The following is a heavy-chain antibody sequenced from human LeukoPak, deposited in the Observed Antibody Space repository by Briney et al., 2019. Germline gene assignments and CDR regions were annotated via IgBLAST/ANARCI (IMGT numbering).Heavy chain of an antibody. CDR1: GYTFTGYY. CDR2: INPNSGGT. CDR3: ARDLSKGTMLQGVGGY. V-gene: IGHV1-2*02. J-gene: IGHJ4*02. Sequence: ASVKVSCKASGYTFTGYYMDWVRQAPGQGLEWMGWINPNSGGTNYAQKFQGRVTMTRDTSISTVYLELGRLRSDDTAVYFCARDLSKGTMLQGVGGYWGQGTLVTVSS. D-gene: IGHD3-10*01.